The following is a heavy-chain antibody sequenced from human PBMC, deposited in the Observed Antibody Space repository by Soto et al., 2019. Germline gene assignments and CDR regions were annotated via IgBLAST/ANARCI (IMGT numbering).Heavy chain of an antibody. CDR2: ISSATTTI. J-gene: IGHJ4*02. CDR3: ARGIAAAGPKLDY. CDR1: GFTFSSYS. Sequence: GGSLRLSCAASGFTFSSYSMNWVRKAPGKGLEWVSYISSATTTIYYADSVKGRFTISRDNAKNSLYLHMNSLRADDTAVYYCARGIAAAGPKLDYWGQGTL. D-gene: IGHD6-13*01. V-gene: IGHV3-48*01.